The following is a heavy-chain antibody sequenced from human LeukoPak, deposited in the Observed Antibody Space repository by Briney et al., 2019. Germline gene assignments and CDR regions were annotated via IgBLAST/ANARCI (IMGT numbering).Heavy chain of an antibody. CDR1: GFSIGPFW. D-gene: IGHD6-19*01. CDR3: ARDRNYCSSDRCYDVFDI. J-gene: IGHJ3*02. V-gene: IGHV3-7*01. Sequence: GGSLRLSCVASGFSIGPFWMTWVRQAPGKGLEWVANIRGDASRLYYVDSVKGRFTISRDNAKDSLYLQMSNLRAEDTSVYYCARDRNYCSSDRCYDVFDIWGQGTMVTVSS. CDR2: IRGDASRL.